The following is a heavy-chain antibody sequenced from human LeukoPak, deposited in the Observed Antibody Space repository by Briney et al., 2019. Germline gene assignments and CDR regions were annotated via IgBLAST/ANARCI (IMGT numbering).Heavy chain of an antibody. V-gene: IGHV4-31*03. CDR1: GGSISSGGYY. Sequence: SQTLSLTCTVSGGSISSGGYYWSWIRQHPGKGLEWIGYIYYSGSTNYNPSLKSRVTISVDKSKNQFSLKLSSVTAADTAVYYCARGTWSSSIDYWGQGTLVTVSS. D-gene: IGHD6-6*01. CDR2: IYYSGST. J-gene: IGHJ4*02. CDR3: ARGTWSSSIDY.